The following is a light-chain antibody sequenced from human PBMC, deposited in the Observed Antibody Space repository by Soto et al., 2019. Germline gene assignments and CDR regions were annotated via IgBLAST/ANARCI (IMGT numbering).Light chain of an antibody. Sequence: EIVLTQSPATLSLSPGERATLSCRASQGVSGNYLAWYQQKPGQAPRLLIYVASSRATGVPDTFSGSGSGTDFTLTISRREPEDFAVYYCQQYASFPRTFGQGTRVEI. CDR2: VAS. CDR1: QGVSGNY. V-gene: IGKV3-20*01. J-gene: IGKJ1*01. CDR3: QQYASFPRT.